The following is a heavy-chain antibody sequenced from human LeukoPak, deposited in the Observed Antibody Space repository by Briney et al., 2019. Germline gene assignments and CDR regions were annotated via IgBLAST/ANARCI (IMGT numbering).Heavy chain of an antibody. J-gene: IGHJ4*02. CDR1: GLTFSSYW. CDR2: INSDGSST. CDR3: ARVHDYGELDY. Sequence: GGSLRLSCAASGLTFSSYWMHWVRQAPGKGLVWVSRINSDGSSTSYADSVKGRFTISRDNAKNTLYLQMNSLRAEDTAVYYCARVHDYGELDYWGQGTLVTVSS. V-gene: IGHV3-74*01. D-gene: IGHD4-17*01.